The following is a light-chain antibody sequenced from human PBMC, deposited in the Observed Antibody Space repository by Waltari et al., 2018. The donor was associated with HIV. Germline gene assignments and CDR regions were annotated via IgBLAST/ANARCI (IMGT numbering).Light chain of an antibody. V-gene: IGKV3-15*01. J-gene: IGKJ4*01. CDR2: GAS. CDR1: ENVIIN. CDR3: QQYGKWPHN. Sequence: IVMTQSPATLSVSPVERATLSCRASENVIINLAWYQQKPGQPPRLLLFGASTRATDIPARFSGSGSGTEFTLTINSLQPEDSAIYYCQQYGKWPHNFGGGTKVEVK.